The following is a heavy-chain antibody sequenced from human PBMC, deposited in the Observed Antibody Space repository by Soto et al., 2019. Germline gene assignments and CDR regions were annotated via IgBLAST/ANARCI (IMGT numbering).Heavy chain of an antibody. J-gene: IGHJ4*02. D-gene: IGHD6-19*01. V-gene: IGHV3-30-3*01. CDR2: ISFDGSKT. CDR3: ARDNNGWSLDY. CDR1: GFTFGNYA. Sequence: QVQLVESGGGVVQPGRSLRLSCAASGFTFGNYAMHWVRQAPGRGLEWVTLISFDGSKTYYADSVKGRFTISRDNSKNTPFLQINSLRTEDTAVYYSARDNNGWSLDYWGQGTLVTVSS.